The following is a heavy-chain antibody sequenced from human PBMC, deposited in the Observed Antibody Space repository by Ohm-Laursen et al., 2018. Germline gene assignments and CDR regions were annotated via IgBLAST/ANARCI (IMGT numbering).Heavy chain of an antibody. Sequence: SLRLSCAVSGFTFSTYWMNWIRQAPGKGLEWVANIEQDGSEKNYVESVKGRFTISRDNAKNSLFLQLNALRAEDTAVYYCAAGSGWLIDYWGQGTLVTVSS. V-gene: IGHV3-7*01. CDR2: IEQDGSEK. D-gene: IGHD6-19*01. CDR3: AAGSGWLIDY. CDR1: GFTFSTYW. J-gene: IGHJ4*02.